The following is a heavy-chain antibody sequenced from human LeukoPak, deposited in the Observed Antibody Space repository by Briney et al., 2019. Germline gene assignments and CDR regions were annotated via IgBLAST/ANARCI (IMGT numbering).Heavy chain of an antibody. V-gene: IGHV3-66*01. CDR2: IYSGGST. Sequence: GGSLRLSCAASGFTVSSNYMSWVRQAPGKGLEWVSVIYSGGSTYYADSVKGRFTISRDKSKNTLYLQMNSLRAEDTAVYFCVRDHQWAFDYWGQGVLVTVSS. CDR1: GFTVSSNY. D-gene: IGHD1-26*01. CDR3: VRDHQWAFDY. J-gene: IGHJ4*02.